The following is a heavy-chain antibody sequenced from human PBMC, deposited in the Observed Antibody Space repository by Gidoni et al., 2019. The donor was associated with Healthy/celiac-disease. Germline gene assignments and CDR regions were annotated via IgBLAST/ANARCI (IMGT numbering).Heavy chain of an antibody. CDR3: AREKGLVVVAAFHY. CDR2: ISSSSSYI. D-gene: IGHD2-15*01. V-gene: IGHV3-21*01. Sequence: EVQRVESGGGLVKPGGSLRLSCAASGCNFSSDCMNWVRQAPWKGLEWCSSISSSSSYIYYADAVKGRFTISRDNAKNSLFLQMNSLRAEDTAVYYCAREKGLVVVAAFHYWGQGTLVTVSS. CDR1: GCNFSSDC. J-gene: IGHJ4*02.